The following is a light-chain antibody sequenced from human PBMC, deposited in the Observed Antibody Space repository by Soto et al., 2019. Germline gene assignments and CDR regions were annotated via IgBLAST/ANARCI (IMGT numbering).Light chain of an antibody. Sequence: DVQVTQTTSTLSASVGHRVTLTCRASQSISSWLAWYQQKPGKAPKLLIYDASSLESGVPSRFSGSGSGTDFTLTISSLEPEDFAVYYCQQRSNLPPITFGQGTRLEI. CDR3: QQRSNLPPIT. V-gene: IGKV1-5*01. CDR1: QSISSW. CDR2: DAS. J-gene: IGKJ5*01.